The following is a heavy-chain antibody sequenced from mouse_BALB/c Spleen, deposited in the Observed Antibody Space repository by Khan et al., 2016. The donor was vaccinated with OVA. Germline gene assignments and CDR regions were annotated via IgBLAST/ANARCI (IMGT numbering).Heavy chain of an antibody. Sequence: EVELVESGGDLVKPGGSLKLSCAASGFTFSSYSMSWVRQTPDKRLEWVATISSAGDYTSYPDSVKGRFTISRDNAKNTLYLQMSSLESEDTAMDYCAIHLTGSFAYWGQGTLVTVSA. V-gene: IGHV5-6*01. CDR2: ISSAGDYT. D-gene: IGHD4-1*01. CDR1: GFTFSSYS. J-gene: IGHJ3*01. CDR3: AIHLTGSFAY.